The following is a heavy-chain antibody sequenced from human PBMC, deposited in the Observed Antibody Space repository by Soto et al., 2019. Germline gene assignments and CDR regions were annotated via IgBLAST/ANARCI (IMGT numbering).Heavy chain of an antibody. Sequence: SVKVSCKASGGTFSTSALTWVRQAPGQGLEWMGRIIPMYGVTYYAQKLQGRLTISADESTKTTYMELSSLTSDDTASYYCATSVGAIGYRFFNMDVWGQGTTVTVS. D-gene: IGHD1-26*01. V-gene: IGHV1-69*13. CDR1: GGTFSTSA. CDR2: IIPMYGVT. CDR3: ATSVGAIGYRFFNMDV. J-gene: IGHJ6*02.